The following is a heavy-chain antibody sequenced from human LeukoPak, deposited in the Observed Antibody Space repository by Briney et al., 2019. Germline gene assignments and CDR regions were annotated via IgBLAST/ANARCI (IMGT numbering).Heavy chain of an antibody. J-gene: IGHJ4*02. CDR1: GFTFSSYG. V-gene: IGHV3-30*18. Sequence: SGGSLRLSCAASGFTFSSYGMHWVRQAPGKGLEWVAVISYDGSNKYYADSVKGRFTISRDNSKNTLYLQMNSLRAEDTAVYYCAKDQSRAVVRGVFDYWGQGTLVTVSS. CDR3: AKDQSRAVVRGVFDY. CDR2: ISYDGSNK. D-gene: IGHD3-10*01.